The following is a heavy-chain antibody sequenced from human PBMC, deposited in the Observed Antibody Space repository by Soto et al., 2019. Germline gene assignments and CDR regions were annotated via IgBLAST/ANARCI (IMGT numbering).Heavy chain of an antibody. CDR3: ARSEYSSSSGHVGFDY. Sequence: QVQLVQSGAEVKKPGSSVKVSCKASGGTFSSYAISWVRQAPGQGLEWMGGIIPIFGTANYAQKFQGRVTITADESTSTAYMERSSLRSEDTAVYYCARSEYSSSSGHVGFDYWGQGTLVTVSS. J-gene: IGHJ4*02. V-gene: IGHV1-69*01. CDR2: IIPIFGTA. CDR1: GGTFSSYA. D-gene: IGHD6-6*01.